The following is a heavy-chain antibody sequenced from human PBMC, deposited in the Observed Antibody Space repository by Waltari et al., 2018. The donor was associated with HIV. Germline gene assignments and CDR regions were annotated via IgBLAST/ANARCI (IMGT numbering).Heavy chain of an antibody. J-gene: IGHJ3*01. CDR1: GFLFSRSW. D-gene: IGHD4-17*01. Sequence: AESGGGLVQPGGSVRLSCGASGFLFSRSWMNWVRQAPGREPDWVANIKTEGSERLYVDSVKGRFTVARHNGKKLVFLQMDRLRVEDTAIYYCARDRGPSDYGDQARGAFDMWGQGT. V-gene: IGHV3-7*04. CDR2: IKTEGSER. CDR3: ARDRGPSDYGDQARGAFDM.